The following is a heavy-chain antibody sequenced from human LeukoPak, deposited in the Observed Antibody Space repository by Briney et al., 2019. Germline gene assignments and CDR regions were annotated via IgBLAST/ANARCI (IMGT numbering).Heavy chain of an antibody. V-gene: IGHV1-2*02. CDR2: ILPHSGDT. CDR3: ARPPRDLVSAAPFDY. D-gene: IGHD2-2*01. CDR1: GYSFSVYY. Sequence: GASVNLSCKASGYSFSVYYIQWLRQVPGEGLEWVGWILPHSGDTYYAQKFRGRVTMTTDTSINTAYMELSRLKSDDTSIYFCARPPRDLVSAAPFDYWGQGTLVAV. J-gene: IGHJ4*02.